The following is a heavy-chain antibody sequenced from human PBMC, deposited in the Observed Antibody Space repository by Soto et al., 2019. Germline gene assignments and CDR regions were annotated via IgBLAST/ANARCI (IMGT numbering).Heavy chain of an antibody. CDR1: GFTFSRHG. V-gene: IGHV3-33*01. J-gene: IGHJ3*02. D-gene: IGHD4-17*01. Sequence: QVQLVESGGGVVQSGRSLRLSCAASGFTFSRHGMHWVRQVPGKGLDWLAVILYDGTHQYYSDSVKGLFTISRDNSRSTLYLQLDSLRAEDTAVYDCSRDGIDGDHDAFDIWRPGTMVTVSS. CDR2: ILYDGTHQ. CDR3: SRDGIDGDHDAFDI.